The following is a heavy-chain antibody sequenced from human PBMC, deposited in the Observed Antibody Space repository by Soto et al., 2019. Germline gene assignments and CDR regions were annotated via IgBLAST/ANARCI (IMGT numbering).Heavy chain of an antibody. J-gene: IGHJ4*02. D-gene: IGHD3-22*01. CDR1: GFTFDDYA. CDR3: AKVSVSSGYYLDY. V-gene: IGHV3-9*01. Sequence: GGSLRLSCAASGFTFDDYAMHWVRQAPGKGLEWVSGISWNSGSIGYADSVKGRFTISRDNAKNSLYLQMNSLRAEDTALYYCAKVSVSSGYYLDYWGQGTLVTVSP. CDR2: ISWNSGSI.